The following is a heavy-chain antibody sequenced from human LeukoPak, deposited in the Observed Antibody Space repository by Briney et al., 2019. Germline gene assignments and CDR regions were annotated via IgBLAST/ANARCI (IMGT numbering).Heavy chain of an antibody. CDR1: GFTFSNYD. J-gene: IGHJ3*01. CDR3: VKDRCGGDCALEGGFDV. Sequence: QPGESLRLSCAASGFTFSNYDMHWVRQTPGKGLEWVAVTYYDESKKFYVDSVKGRFTISRDNSKNTLYLEMNSLRVEDTAVYYCVKDRCGGDCALEGGFDVWGQGTMVTVSS. CDR2: TYYDESKK. D-gene: IGHD2-21*02. V-gene: IGHV3-30*18.